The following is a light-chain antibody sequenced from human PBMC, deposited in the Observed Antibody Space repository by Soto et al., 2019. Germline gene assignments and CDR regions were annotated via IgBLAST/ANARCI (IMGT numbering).Light chain of an antibody. CDR1: QTILSWSKNKDS. V-gene: IGKV4-1*01. Sequence: DIVMTQSPDSLAVSLGERATIHCKSSQTILSWSKNKDSLNWFQQKPGQPPEKLITWASIREPGVPDRFSGSGSGTDFTLTISSLQAEDVAVYYCQQYYGIPTFGQGTKVEIK. J-gene: IGKJ1*01. CDR3: QQYYGIPT. CDR2: WAS.